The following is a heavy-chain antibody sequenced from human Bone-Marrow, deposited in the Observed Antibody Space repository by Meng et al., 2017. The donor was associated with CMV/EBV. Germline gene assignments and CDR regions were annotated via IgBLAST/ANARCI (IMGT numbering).Heavy chain of an antibody. D-gene: IGHD6-19*01. CDR3: ARVASSGWPFDY. Sequence: QLQLQESGPGLVKPSEXLSLTCTVSGGSISSSSYYWGWIRQPPGKGLEWIGSIYYSGSTYYNPSLKSRVTISVDTSKNQFSLKLSSVTAADTAVYYCARVASSGWPFDYWGQGTLGTVSS. CDR2: IYYSGST. CDR1: GGSISSSSYY. J-gene: IGHJ4*02. V-gene: IGHV4-39*07.